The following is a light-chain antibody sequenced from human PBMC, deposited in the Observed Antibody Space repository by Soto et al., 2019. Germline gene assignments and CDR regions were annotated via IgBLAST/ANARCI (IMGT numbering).Light chain of an antibody. CDR1: HSISSY. CDR3: QQSYSTPPWT. J-gene: IGKJ1*01. V-gene: IGKV1-39*01. CDR2: AAS. Sequence: DIQMTQSPSSLSASVGDRVTMTFRGSHSISSYLNLYQQKPGKAPKLLIYAASNLQSGVPSRFSGSGSGTDFTLTISSLQPEDFATYFCQQSYSTPPWTFGQGTKVDIK.